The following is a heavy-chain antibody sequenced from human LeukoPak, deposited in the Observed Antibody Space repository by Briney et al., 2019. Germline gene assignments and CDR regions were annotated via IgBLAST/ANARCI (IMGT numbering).Heavy chain of an antibody. Sequence: SVKVSCKASGGTFSSYAISWVRQAPGQGLEWMGRIIPIFGTANYAQKFQGRVTITTDESTSTAYMELSSLRSEDTAVYHCARGRGVNYYDSSGYYDNWGQGTLVTVSS. CDR3: ARGRGVNYYDSSGYYDN. J-gene: IGHJ4*02. CDR1: GGTFSSYA. D-gene: IGHD3-22*01. CDR2: IIPIFGTA. V-gene: IGHV1-69*05.